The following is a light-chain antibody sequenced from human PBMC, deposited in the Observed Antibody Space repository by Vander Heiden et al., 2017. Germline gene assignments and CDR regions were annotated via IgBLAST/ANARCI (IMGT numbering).Light chain of an antibody. V-gene: IGLV1-44*01. CDR2: TNN. J-gene: IGLJ1*01. CDR3: AAWDDSLNVHYV. Sequence: QSVLTQPPSASGTPGQRVTISCSGSSSNIGSNTVNWYQQLPGTAPKLLIYTNNQRPSGVPDRFSDSKSGTSASLAISGLQSEDEADYYCAAWDDSLNVHYVFGTGTKVTVL. CDR1: SSNIGSNT.